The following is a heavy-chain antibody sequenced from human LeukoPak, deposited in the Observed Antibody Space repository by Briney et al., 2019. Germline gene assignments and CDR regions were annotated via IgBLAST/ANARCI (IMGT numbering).Heavy chain of an antibody. J-gene: IGHJ4*02. CDR3: AKAEWIAAAAYYFDY. CDR2: ISGSGGST. CDR1: RFTISTSK. V-gene: IGHV3-23*01. Sequence: GGSLRLSCAAPRFTISTSKMTWVRQAPGKGLEWVSAISGSGGSTYYADSVKGRFTISRDNSKNKLYLQMNSLRADDTAVYYCAKAEWIAAAAYYFDYWGQGTLVTVSS. D-gene: IGHD6-13*01.